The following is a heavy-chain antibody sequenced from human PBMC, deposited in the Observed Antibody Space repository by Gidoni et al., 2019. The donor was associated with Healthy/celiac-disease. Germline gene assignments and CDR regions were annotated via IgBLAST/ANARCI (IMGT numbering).Heavy chain of an antibody. CDR3: AKEDCSGGSCYYYYYYGMDV. J-gene: IGHJ6*02. CDR2: ISGSGGST. Sequence: EVQLLESGGGLVQPGGSLRLSCAASGFTFRRYALSWVRKAPGKGLEWVSAISGSGGSTYYADSVKGRFTISRDNSKNTLYRQMNSLRAEDTAVYYCAKEDCSGGSCYYYYYYGMDVWGQGTTVTVSS. V-gene: IGHV3-23*01. CDR1: GFTFRRYA. D-gene: IGHD2-15*01.